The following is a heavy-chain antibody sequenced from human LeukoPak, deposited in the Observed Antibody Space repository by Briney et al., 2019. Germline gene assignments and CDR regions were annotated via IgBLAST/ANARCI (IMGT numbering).Heavy chain of an antibody. J-gene: IGHJ4*02. CDR2: VSGRGDIT. CDR3: ARAKPKNMVRGLIMRRESRYYFDY. V-gene: IGHV3-23*01. CDR1: GFTFINYA. D-gene: IGHD3-10*01. Sequence: GGSLRLSCAASGFTFINYAMSWVRQPPGKGLEWVSGVSGRGDITYYADSVKGRFTISRDNSKSTLYIQMSSLRAEDTAVYYCARAKPKNMVRGLIMRRESRYYFDYWGQGTLVTVSS.